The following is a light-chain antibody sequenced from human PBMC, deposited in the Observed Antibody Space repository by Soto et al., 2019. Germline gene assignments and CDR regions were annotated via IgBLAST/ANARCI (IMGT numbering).Light chain of an antibody. CDR2: EVS. CDR3: CSYAGRSIPLI. CDR1: SSDVGNYNL. Sequence: QSALTQPASVSGSPGQSITISCTGTSSDVGNYNLVSWYQQHPGKAPKLMIYEVSKWPSGVSNRFSGSKSGNTASLTISGLQAEDEVDYYCCSYAGRSIPLIFGTGTKVTV. J-gene: IGLJ1*01. V-gene: IGLV2-23*02.